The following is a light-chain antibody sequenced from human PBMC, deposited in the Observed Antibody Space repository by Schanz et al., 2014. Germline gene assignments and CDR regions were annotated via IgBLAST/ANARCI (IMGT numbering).Light chain of an antibody. CDR2: DAS. Sequence: AVQLTQSPSSLSASVGDRVTITCRASQGISTALAWFQQKPGKAPKLLIYDASSLQSGVPSRFSGSGSGTDFTLTISSLQPADFATYYCQQSYSTLWTFGPGTKVEIK. J-gene: IGKJ1*01. CDR3: QQSYSTLWT. CDR1: QGISTA. V-gene: IGKV1-13*02.